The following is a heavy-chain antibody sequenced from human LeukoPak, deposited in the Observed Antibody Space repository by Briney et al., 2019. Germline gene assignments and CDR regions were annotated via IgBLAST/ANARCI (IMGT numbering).Heavy chain of an antibody. J-gene: IGHJ6*03. D-gene: IGHD3-10*01. V-gene: IGHV1-8*01. CDR3: ARWGQQVPAMVRAKILYYYYYYMDV. CDR1: GYTFTSYD. CDR2: MNPNSGNT. Sequence: GASVKVSCKASGYTFTSYDINWVRQATGQGPEWMGWMNPNSGNTGYTQKFQGRVTMTRNTSISTAYMELSSLRSEDTAVYYCARWGQQVPAMVRAKILYYYYYYMDVWGKGTTVTVSS.